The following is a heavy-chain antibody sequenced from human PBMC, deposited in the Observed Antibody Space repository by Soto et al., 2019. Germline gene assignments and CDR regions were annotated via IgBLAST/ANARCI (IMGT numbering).Heavy chain of an antibody. D-gene: IGHD1-26*01. CDR3: ARLSGSYGLDYYYGMDV. Sequence: SETLSLTCTVSGGSISSRSYYWGWIRQPPGKGLEWIGIIYYSGSTYDNPSLKSRVTISVDTSKNQFSLKLSSVTAADTAVYYCARLSGSYGLDYYYGMDVWGQGTTVTVSS. J-gene: IGHJ6*02. CDR2: IYYSGST. V-gene: IGHV4-39*01. CDR1: GGSISSRSYY.